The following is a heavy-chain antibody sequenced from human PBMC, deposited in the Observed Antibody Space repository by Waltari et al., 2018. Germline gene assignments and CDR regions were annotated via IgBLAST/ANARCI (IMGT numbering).Heavy chain of an antibody. J-gene: IGHJ4*02. CDR1: GFTFSSYA. V-gene: IGHV3-23*01. D-gene: IGHD3-22*01. CDR3: AKSPVYYDSSGLDY. Sequence: EVQLLESGGGLVQPGGSLRLSCAASGFTFSSYAMSWVRQAPGKGVEWVSAISGSGGSTYYADSVKGRFTISRDNSKNTLYLQMNSLRAEDTAVYYCAKSPVYYDSSGLDYWGQGTLVTVSS. CDR2: ISGSGGST.